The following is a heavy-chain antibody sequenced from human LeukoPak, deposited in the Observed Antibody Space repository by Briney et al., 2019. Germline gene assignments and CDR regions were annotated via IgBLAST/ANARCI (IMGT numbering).Heavy chain of an antibody. J-gene: IGHJ4*02. CDR3: ARVATLNWNYYDY. D-gene: IGHD1-1*01. Sequence: GRSLRLSCAASGYTFSSYAMHWVRQAPGKGLEWVAVISYDGSNKYYADSVKGRFTISRDNSKNTLYLQVNSLRAEDTAVYYYARVATLNWNYYDYWGQGTLVTVSS. V-gene: IGHV3-30-3*01. CDR2: ISYDGSNK. CDR1: GYTFSSYA.